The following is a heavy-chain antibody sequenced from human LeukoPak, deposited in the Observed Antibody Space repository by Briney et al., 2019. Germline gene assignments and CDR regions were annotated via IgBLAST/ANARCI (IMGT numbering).Heavy chain of an antibody. J-gene: IGHJ4*02. CDR3: ARDGLRTYGGNDY. D-gene: IGHD4-23*01. Sequence: PGGSLRLSCAASGFTFSTYWMSWVRQAPGKGLEWVANIKQDGSESYYVHSVKGRFTISSDNAKNSLYLQMNSLRAEDAAVYYCARDGLRTYGGNDYWGQGTLVTVSS. CDR2: IKQDGSES. CDR1: GFTFSTYW. V-gene: IGHV3-7*05.